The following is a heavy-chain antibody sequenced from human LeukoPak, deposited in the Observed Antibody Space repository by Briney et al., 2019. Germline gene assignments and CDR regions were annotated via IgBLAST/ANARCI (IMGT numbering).Heavy chain of an antibody. CDR1: VYTYLGYY. J-gene: IGHJ3*02. V-gene: IGHV1-2*02. Sequence: SSVKVTCKSTVYTYLGYYMHGVRPAAGRGGAGMGCINSNTGGTNSAQKFQGRFTMTRDTSISTVYMELSRLRSDDTAVYYCARDQRYIAVAGYDAFDIWGQGTMVTVSS. D-gene: IGHD6-19*01. CDR2: INSNTGGT. CDR3: ARDQRYIAVAGYDAFDI.